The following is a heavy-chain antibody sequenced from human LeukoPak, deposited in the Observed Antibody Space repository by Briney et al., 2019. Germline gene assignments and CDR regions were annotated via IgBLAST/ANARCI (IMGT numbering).Heavy chain of an antibody. J-gene: IGHJ4*02. CDR1: GYTFTGYY. Sequence: GASVKVSYKASGYTFTGYYMHWVRQAPGQGLEWMGWINPNSGGTNYAQKFQGRVTMTRDTSISTAYMELSRLRSDDTAVYYCARLRVYCTNGVCKDGYYFDYWGQGTLVTVSS. CDR3: ARLRVYCTNGVCKDGYYFDY. V-gene: IGHV1-2*02. CDR2: INPNSGGT. D-gene: IGHD2-8*01.